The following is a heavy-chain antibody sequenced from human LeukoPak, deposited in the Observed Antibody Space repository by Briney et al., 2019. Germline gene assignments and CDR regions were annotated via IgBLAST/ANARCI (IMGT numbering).Heavy chain of an antibody. J-gene: IGHJ4*02. CDR2: INWNGGST. D-gene: IGHD3-22*01. Sequence: PGGSLGLSCAASGFTFDDYGMSWVRQAPGKGLEWVSGINWNGGSTGYADSVKGRFTISRDNAKNSLYLQMNSLRAEDTALYYCARARGSYYYDDTIDYWGQGTLVTVSS. CDR1: GFTFDDYG. V-gene: IGHV3-20*04. CDR3: ARARGSYYYDDTIDY.